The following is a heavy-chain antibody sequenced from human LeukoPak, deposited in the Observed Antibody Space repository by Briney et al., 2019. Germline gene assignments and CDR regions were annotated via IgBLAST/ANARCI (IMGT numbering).Heavy chain of an antibody. CDR2: INPNSGGT. D-gene: IGHD1-26*01. J-gene: IGHJ1*01. V-gene: IGHV1-2*02. CDR1: GYTFTGYY. Sequence: GASVKVSCKASGYTFTGYYMHWVRQAPGQGLEWMGWINPNSGGTNYAQKFQGRVIMTRDTSTSTVYMDLSSLRSEDTAVYYCARDSSGSYDHWGQGTLVTVYS. CDR3: ARDSSGSYDH.